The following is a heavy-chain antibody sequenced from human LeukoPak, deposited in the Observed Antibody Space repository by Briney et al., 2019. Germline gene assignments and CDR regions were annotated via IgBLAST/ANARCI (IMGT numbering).Heavy chain of an antibody. D-gene: IGHD6-6*01. V-gene: IGHV1-46*01. Sequence: ASVKVSCKASGYTFTSYYMHWVRQAPGQGLEWMGIINPSGGSTSYAQKFQGRVTMTRDMSTSTVYMKLSSLRSEDTAVYYCARCPRYSSSRGSLDYWGQGTLVTVSS. J-gene: IGHJ4*02. CDR2: INPSGGST. CDR3: ARCPRYSSSRGSLDY. CDR1: GYTFTSYY.